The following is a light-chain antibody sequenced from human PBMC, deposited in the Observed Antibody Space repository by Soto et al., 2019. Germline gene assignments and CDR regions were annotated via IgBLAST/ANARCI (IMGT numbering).Light chain of an antibody. CDR1: QSLGTW. CDR2: DAS. V-gene: IGKV1-5*01. Sequence: DIQMTQSPPTLSASVGDRFIITCRASQSLGTWLAWYQQKPGKETKLLIYDASTLESGVPSRVSGSGSGTEVALTISSLQTDDFATYYCQQYNSYSSMFGQGTKVDI. CDR3: QQYNSYSSM. J-gene: IGKJ1*01.